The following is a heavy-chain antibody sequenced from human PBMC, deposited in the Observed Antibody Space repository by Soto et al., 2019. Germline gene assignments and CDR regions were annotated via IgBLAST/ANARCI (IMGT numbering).Heavy chain of an antibody. J-gene: IGHJ6*03. CDR2: INHSGST. CDR1: GGSFSGYY. Sequence: SETLSLTCAVYGGSFSGYYWSWIRQPPGKGLEWIGEINHSGSTNYNPSLKSRVTISVDTSKNQFSLKLSSVTAADTAVYYCARPDPYYYYYMDVWGKGTTVTVS. V-gene: IGHV4-34*01. CDR3: ARPDPYYYYYMDV.